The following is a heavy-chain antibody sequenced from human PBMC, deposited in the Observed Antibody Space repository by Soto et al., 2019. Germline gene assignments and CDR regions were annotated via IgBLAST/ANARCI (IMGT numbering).Heavy chain of an antibody. J-gene: IGHJ4*02. D-gene: IGHD6-6*01. V-gene: IGHV1-46*01. CDR3: ARDGIAAPPDY. Sequence: QVQLVQSGAEVKKPGASVKVSCKASGYTFTSYYMHWVRQAPGLGLEWMGIINPSGGSTSYAQKFQGRVTMTRDTSTSTVYMELSSLRSEDTAVYYCARDGIAAPPDYWGQGTLVTVSS. CDR2: INPSGGST. CDR1: GYTFTSYY.